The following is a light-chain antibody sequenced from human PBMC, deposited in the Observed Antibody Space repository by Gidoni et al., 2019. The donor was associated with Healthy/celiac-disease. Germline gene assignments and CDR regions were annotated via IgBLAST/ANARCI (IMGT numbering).Light chain of an antibody. V-gene: IGKV1-33*01. Sequence: DLQMTQSPSSLSASVGDRVTITCQASQDISNYLNWYQQKPGKAPKLLIYDASNLETGVPSRFSGSGSGTDFTFTISSLQPEDIATYYCQQYDNLPSFTFGPXTKVDIK. J-gene: IGKJ3*01. CDR1: QDISNY. CDR2: DAS. CDR3: QQYDNLPSFT.